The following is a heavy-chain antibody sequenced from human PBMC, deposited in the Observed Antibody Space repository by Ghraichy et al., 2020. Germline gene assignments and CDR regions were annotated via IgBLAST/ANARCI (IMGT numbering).Heavy chain of an antibody. D-gene: IGHD3-3*01. J-gene: IGHJ4*02. CDR1: GGSFSGYY. CDR2: INHSGST. CDR3: ARGHGSTIFGVVTYYFDY. V-gene: IGHV4-34*01. Sequence: SETLSLTCAVYGGSFSGYYGSWIRQPPGKGLEWIGEINHSGSTNYNPSLKSRVTISVDTSKNQFSLKLSSVTAADTAVYYCARGHGSTIFGVVTYYFDYWGQGTLVTVSS.